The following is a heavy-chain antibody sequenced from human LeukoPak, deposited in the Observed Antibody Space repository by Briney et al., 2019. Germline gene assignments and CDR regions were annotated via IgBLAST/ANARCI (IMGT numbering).Heavy chain of an antibody. D-gene: IGHD3-16*01. CDR2: ISANNGDT. CDR1: GYTFTSYG. V-gene: IGHV1-18*01. CDR3: ARDPPGLTLGSPGDY. Sequence: ASVKVSCKASGYTFTSYGIAWVRQAPGQGLQWMGWISANNGDTSYSQKLQGRVTMTTDTSTNTAYMELRSLTSDDTAVYYCARDPPGLTLGSPGDYWGQGTLVIVSS. J-gene: IGHJ4*02.